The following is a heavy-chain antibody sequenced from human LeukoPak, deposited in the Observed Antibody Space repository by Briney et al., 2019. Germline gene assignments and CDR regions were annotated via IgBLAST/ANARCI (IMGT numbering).Heavy chain of an antibody. V-gene: IGHV3-23*01. CDR1: GFTFSSYA. CDR3: AKVKDPRSAGDFDY. J-gene: IGHJ4*02. D-gene: IGHD3-10*01. Sequence: PGGSLRLSCAASGFTFSSYAMSWVRQAPGKGLEWVSIISGSGTSTYYADSVKGRFTISRDNSKNTLYLQMNSLRAEDTAVYYCAKVKDPRSAGDFDYWGQGTLVTVSS. CDR2: ISGSGTST.